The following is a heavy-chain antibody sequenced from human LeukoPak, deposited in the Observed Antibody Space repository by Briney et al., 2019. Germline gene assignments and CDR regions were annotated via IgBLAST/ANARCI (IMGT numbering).Heavy chain of an antibody. Sequence: SETLPLTCTVSGGSISSYYWSWIRQPPGKGLEWIGYIYYSGSTNYNPSLKSRVTISVDTSKNQFSLKLSSVTAADTAVYYCARDVDSSDAFDIWGQGTMVTVSS. J-gene: IGHJ3*02. V-gene: IGHV4-59*01. CDR1: GGSISSYY. CDR3: ARDVDSSDAFDI. CDR2: IYYSGST. D-gene: IGHD3-22*01.